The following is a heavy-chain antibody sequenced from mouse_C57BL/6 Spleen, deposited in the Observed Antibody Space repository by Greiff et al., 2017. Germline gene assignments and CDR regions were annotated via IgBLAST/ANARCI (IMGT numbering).Heavy chain of an antibody. D-gene: IGHD2-1*01. J-gene: IGHJ2*01. CDR1: GFTFTDYY. CDR2: IRNKANGYTT. V-gene: IGHV7-3*01. CDR3: ARNYGNYYFDY. Sequence: EVQLVESGGGLVQPGGSLSLSCAASGFTFTDYYMSWVRQPPGKALEWLGFIRNKANGYTTEYSASVKGRFTISRDNSQSILYLQINALRAEDSATYYCARNYGNYYFDYWGQGTTLTVSS.